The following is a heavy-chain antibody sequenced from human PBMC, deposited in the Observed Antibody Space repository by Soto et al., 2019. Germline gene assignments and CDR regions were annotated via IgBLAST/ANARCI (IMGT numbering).Heavy chain of an antibody. CDR3: ARDQGVAAAGITWFDP. D-gene: IGHD6-13*01. J-gene: IGHJ5*02. CDR1: GGSMNSYH. Sequence: ETLCLTCPVSGGSMNSYHWSWIRQPSGKGLEWIGHIHSSGSTNYNPSLKSRVTMSVDTSKNQFSLRLMSLTAADTAVYYCARDQGVAAAGITWFDPWGQGSLVTVYS. V-gene: IGHV4-4*07. CDR2: IHSSGST.